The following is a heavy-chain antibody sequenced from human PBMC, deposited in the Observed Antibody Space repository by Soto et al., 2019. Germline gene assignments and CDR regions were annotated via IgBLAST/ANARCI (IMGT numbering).Heavy chain of an antibody. D-gene: IGHD3-10*02. CDR1: GFTFSSYA. CDR2: ISGSGGST. Sequence: GGSLRLSCAASGFTFSSYAMSWVRQAPGKGLEWVSAISGSGGSTYYADSVKGRFTISRDNSKNTLYLQMNSLRAEDTAVYYCARRDQLFGELLYLDYWGQGTLVTVSS. CDR3: ARRDQLFGELLYLDY. J-gene: IGHJ4*02. V-gene: IGHV3-23*01.